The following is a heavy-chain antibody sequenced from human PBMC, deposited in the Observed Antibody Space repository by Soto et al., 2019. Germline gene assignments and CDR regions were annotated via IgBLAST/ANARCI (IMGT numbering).Heavy chain of an antibody. CDR1: GYTFTSYG. CDR2: ISAYNGNT. CDR3: ARVGVLNGYSSSSDYYGMDV. J-gene: IGHJ6*02. V-gene: IGHV1-18*01. D-gene: IGHD6-6*01. Sequence: QVQLVQSGAEVKKPGASVKVSCKASGYTFTSYGISWVRQAPGQGLEWMGWISAYNGNTNYAQKLQGRVTMTTDTSTSTAYMELRSLRSDDTAVYYCARVGVLNGYSSSSDYYGMDVWGHGTTVTVSS.